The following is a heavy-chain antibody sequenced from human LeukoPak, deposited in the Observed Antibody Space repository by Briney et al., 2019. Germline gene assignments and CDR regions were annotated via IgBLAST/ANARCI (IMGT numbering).Heavy chain of an antibody. CDR2: IIPILGIA. V-gene: IGHV1-69*04. J-gene: IGHJ3*02. CDR1: GGTFSSYT. D-gene: IGHD2-15*01. CDR3: ARDLYLGYCSGASCYPPNDAFDI. Sequence: ASVKVSCKASGGTFSSYTISWVRQAPGQGLEWMGRIIPILGIANYAQKFQGRVTITADKSTSTAYMELSSLRSEDTAVYYCARDLYLGYCSGASCYPPNDAFDIWGQGTMVTVSS.